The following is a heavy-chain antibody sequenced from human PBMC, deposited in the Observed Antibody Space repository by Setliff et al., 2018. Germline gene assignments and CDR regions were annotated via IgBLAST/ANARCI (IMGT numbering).Heavy chain of an antibody. J-gene: IGHJ6*03. V-gene: IGHV1-69*05. CDR2: IIPIFGTT. D-gene: IGHD5-12*01. CDR1: GGTFSNYD. Sequence: SVKVSCKASGGTFSNYDISWVRQAPGQGLEWMGGIIPIFGTTNYAQRFQGRVTITTDESTSTAYMELSSLRFEDTAVYYCARERGDIVTTTSYYYYLDVWGKGTTVTVSS. CDR3: ARERGDIVTTTSYYYYLDV.